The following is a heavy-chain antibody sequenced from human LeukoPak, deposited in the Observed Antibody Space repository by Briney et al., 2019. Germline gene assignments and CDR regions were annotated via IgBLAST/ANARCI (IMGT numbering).Heavy chain of an antibody. CDR1: GGSFSGYY. D-gene: IGHD3-3*01. Sequence: SETLSLTCAVYGGSFSGYYRSWIRQPPGKGLEWIGEINHSGSTNYNPSLKSRVTISVDTSKNQFSLKLSSVTAADTAVYYCARGPSAIFEPWGQGTLVTVSS. V-gene: IGHV4-34*01. CDR2: INHSGST. J-gene: IGHJ5*02. CDR3: ARGPSAIFEP.